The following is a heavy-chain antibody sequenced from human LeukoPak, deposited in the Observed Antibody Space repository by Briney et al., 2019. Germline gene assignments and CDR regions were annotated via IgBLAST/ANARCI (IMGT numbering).Heavy chain of an antibody. Sequence: GGSLRLSCAASGNYWMHWVRQVPGKGLVWVSHINSDGSWTGYADSVKGRFTISKDNPKNTVYLQMNSLRAEDTAVYYCVSFYETYWGRGTLVTVSS. CDR2: INSDGSWT. D-gene: IGHD2/OR15-2a*01. J-gene: IGHJ4*02. CDR1: GNYW. CDR3: VSFYETY. V-gene: IGHV3-74*01.